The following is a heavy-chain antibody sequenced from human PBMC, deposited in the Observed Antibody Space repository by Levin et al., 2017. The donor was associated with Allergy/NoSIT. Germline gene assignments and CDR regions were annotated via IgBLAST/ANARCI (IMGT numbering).Heavy chain of an antibody. CDR1: GASINSYY. CDR2: IYYTGST. V-gene: IGHV4-59*08. Sequence: PSQTLSLTCTVSGASINSYYWSWIRQSPGKGLEWIANIYYTGSTNSNPSLKSRVSISIDTSKNQFSLKLSSVTAADTAVYYCAGAPNPAYFDFWGLGTLVTVSS. CDR3: AGAPNPAYFDF. J-gene: IGHJ4*02.